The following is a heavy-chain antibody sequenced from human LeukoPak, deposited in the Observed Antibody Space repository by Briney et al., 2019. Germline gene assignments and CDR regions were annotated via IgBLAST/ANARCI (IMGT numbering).Heavy chain of an antibody. CDR2: ISAYNGNT. CDR1: GYTFTSYG. Sequence: ASVKVSCKASGYTFTSYGISWVRQAPGQGLEWMGWISAYNGNTNYAQKLQGRVTMTTDTSTSTAYMKLRSLRSDDTAVYYCARANRYYDFWGGYIDYWGQGTLVTVSS. J-gene: IGHJ4*02. D-gene: IGHD3-3*01. CDR3: ARANRYYDFWGGYIDY. V-gene: IGHV1-18*01.